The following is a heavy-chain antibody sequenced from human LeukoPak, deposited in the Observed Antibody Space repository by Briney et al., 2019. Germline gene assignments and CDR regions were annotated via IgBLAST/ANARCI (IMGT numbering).Heavy chain of an antibody. CDR1: GYTFTSNA. CDR3: ARGIGYCSDFGCHLDP. V-gene: IGHV7-4-1*02. CDR2: IHTDTGNP. D-gene: IGHD2-15*01. J-gene: IGHJ5*02. Sequence: ASVKVSCKASGYTFTSNALNWVRQSPGQGPQWMGWIHTDTGNPTYAQGLSGRFVFSLDTSVSTAYLQINSLEAEDTAIYFCARGIGYCSDFGCHLDPWGQGTLVTVSS.